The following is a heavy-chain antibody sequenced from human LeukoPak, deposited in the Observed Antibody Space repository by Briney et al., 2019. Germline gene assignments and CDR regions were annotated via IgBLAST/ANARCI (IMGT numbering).Heavy chain of an antibody. D-gene: IGHD6-19*01. CDR2: IIPILGIA. CDR3: ARDRWSSGWYDVYYYYGMDV. J-gene: IGHJ6*02. V-gene: IGHV1-69*04. CDR1: GGTFSSYA. Sequence: SVKVSCKASGGTFSSYAISWVRQAPGQGLECMGRIIPILGIANYAQKFQGRVTITADKSTSTAYMELSSLRSEDTAVYYCARDRWSSGWYDVYYYYGMDVWGQGTTVTVSS.